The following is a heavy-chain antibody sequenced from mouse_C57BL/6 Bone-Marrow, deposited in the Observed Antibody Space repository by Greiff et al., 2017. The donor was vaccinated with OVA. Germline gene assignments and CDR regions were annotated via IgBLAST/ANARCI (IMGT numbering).Heavy chain of an antibody. D-gene: IGHD1-1*01. CDR3: ARRGYYGSSYWYFDV. CDR1: GYSITSGYD. J-gene: IGHJ1*03. CDR2: ISYSGST. Sequence: VQLKESGPGMVKPSQSLSLTCTVTGYSITSGYDWHWIRHFPGNKLEWMGYISYSGSTNYNPSLKSRISITHDTSKNHFFLKLNSVTTEDTATYYCARRGYYGSSYWYFDVWGTGTTVTVSS. V-gene: IGHV3-1*01.